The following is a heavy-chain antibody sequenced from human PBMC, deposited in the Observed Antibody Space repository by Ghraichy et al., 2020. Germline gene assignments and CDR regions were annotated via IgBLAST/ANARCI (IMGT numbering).Heavy chain of an antibody. Sequence: GGSLRLSCAASGFTITNYAMSWVRQAPGKGLEWASSISGSDDSTFYADSVKGRFTISRDNSKNTLYLQMNSLRAEDTAVYYCAKDRGRSMRSNHDYWGQGTLVTFSS. CDR2: ISGSDDST. V-gene: IGHV3-23*01. J-gene: IGHJ4*02. CDR3: AKDRGRSMRSNHDY. CDR1: GFTITNYA. D-gene: IGHD1-14*01.